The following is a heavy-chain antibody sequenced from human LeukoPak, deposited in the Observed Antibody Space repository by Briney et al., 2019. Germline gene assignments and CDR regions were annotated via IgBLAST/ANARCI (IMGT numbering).Heavy chain of an antibody. CDR1: GFTFSSYS. J-gene: IGHJ6*02. V-gene: IGHV3-21*01. D-gene: IGHD1-1*01. CDR2: ISSSSSYI. CDR3: ARDPQLKVVYYYYGMDV. Sequence: GGSLRLSCAASGFTFSSYSMNWVRQAPGKGLEWVSSISSSSSYIYYADSVKGRFTISRDNAKNSLYLQMNSLRAEDTAVYYCARDPQLKVVYYYYGMDVWGQGTTVAVSS.